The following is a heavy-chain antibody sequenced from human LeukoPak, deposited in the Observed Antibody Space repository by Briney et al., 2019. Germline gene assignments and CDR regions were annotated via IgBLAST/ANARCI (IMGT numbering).Heavy chain of an antibody. D-gene: IGHD2-2*01. CDR2: IFLGDSDS. V-gene: IGHV5-51*01. J-gene: IGHJ3*02. CDR1: GYSFTNYW. CDR3: ARYYCSRTSCPPAAFDI. Sequence: GESLKISCKGSGYSFTNYWIAWVRQMPGKGLEWMGIIFLGDSDSRYGPSFQGQVTISADKSVSTAYLQWSSLKASDTAMYYCARYYCSRTSCPPAAFDIWGQGTMVTVSS.